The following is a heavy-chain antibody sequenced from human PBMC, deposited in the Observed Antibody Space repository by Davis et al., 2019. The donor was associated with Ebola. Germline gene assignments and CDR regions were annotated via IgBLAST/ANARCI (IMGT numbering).Heavy chain of an antibody. CDR3: ARGLRSSDAFNI. Sequence: SEPLSLTCTVPGDSVSSGTFYWSWVRQHPGKGLEWIGYIYYSGNTYYSPSLPSRVTISVDMSKNQFSLKLNSVTAADTAVYYCARGLRSSDAFNIWGQGTMVTVSS. V-gene: IGHV4-31*03. J-gene: IGHJ3*02. D-gene: IGHD2-15*01. CDR1: GDSVSSGTFY. CDR2: IYYSGNT.